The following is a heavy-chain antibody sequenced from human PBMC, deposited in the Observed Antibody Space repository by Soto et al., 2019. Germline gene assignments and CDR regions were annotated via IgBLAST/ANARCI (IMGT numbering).Heavy chain of an antibody. J-gene: IGHJ4*02. CDR2: IYYSGST. V-gene: IGHV4-39*01. D-gene: IGHD6-13*01. CDR3: ARNKAAGIIDY. CDR1: GGSISSSSYY. Sequence: QLQLQESGPGLVKPSETLSLTCTVSGGSISSSSYYWGWIRQPPGKGLEWIGSIYYSGSTYYNPSLKSRVTISVDTSKNQFSLKLSSVTAADTAVYYCARNKAAGIIDYWGQGTLVTVSS.